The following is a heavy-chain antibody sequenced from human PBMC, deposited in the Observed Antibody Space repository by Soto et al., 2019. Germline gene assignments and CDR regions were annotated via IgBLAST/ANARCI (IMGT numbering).Heavy chain of an antibody. CDR1: GYSFTSYW. V-gene: IGHV5-51*01. CDR2: IYPGDSDT. Sequence: GESRKIACTGSGYSFTSYWIGWVRQMPGKGLECMGIIYPGDSDTRYSPSFQGQVTLSAEKSISTAYMKWSSLKASDTSMYYCARLCYYGSGIYSWFEPWGQGTLVTV. CDR3: ARLCYYGSGIYSWFEP. J-gene: IGHJ5*02. D-gene: IGHD3-10*01.